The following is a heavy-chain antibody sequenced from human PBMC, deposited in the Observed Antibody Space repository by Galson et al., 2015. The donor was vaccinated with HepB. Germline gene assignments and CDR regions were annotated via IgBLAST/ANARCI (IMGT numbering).Heavy chain of an antibody. D-gene: IGHD2-2*01. Sequence: SLRLSCAGSGFTFGDYAMGWFRQAPGKGLEWVGFLRSKAYGGTTEYAASVKGRFTMSRDDAKSIAYLQMNSLKTEDTAVYYCSRETDCSFTSGYDYWGQGTLVTVSS. CDR3: SRETDCSFTSGYDY. CDR1: GFTFGDYA. V-gene: IGHV3-49*03. CDR2: LRSKAYGGTT. J-gene: IGHJ4*02.